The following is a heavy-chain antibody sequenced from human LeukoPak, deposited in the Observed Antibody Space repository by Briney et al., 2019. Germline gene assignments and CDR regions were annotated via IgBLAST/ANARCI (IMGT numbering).Heavy chain of an antibody. Sequence: ASVKVSCKASGYTFTGYYIHWVRQAPGQGLEWMGWINPNSGGTNYAQKFQGRVTMTRDTSISTAYMELSRLRSDDTAVYYCVGDVVGAFDIWGQGTMVTVSS. V-gene: IGHV1-2*02. D-gene: IGHD2-15*01. J-gene: IGHJ3*02. CDR2: INPNSGGT. CDR3: VGDVVGAFDI. CDR1: GYTFTGYY.